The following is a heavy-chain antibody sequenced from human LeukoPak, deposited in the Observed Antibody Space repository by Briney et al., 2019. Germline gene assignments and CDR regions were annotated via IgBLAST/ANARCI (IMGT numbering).Heavy chain of an antibody. Sequence: GASVKVSCKASGGTFSSYAISWVRQAPGQGLKWMGGIIPIFGTANYAQKFQGRVTITADKSTSTAYMELSSLRSEDTAVYYCAREMAYCSGGSCYLQGENWFDPWGQGTLVTVSS. CDR1: GGTFSSYA. J-gene: IGHJ5*02. V-gene: IGHV1-69*06. CDR3: AREMAYCSGGSCYLQGENWFDP. CDR2: IIPIFGTA. D-gene: IGHD2-15*01.